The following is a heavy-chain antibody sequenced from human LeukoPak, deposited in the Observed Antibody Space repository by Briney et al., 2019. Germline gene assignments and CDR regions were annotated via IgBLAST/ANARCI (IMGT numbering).Heavy chain of an antibody. CDR1: GGSISSGNYY. J-gene: IGHJ4*02. CDR2: IYYSGST. CDR3: ALDRIAAADIVY. D-gene: IGHD6-13*01. V-gene: IGHV4-39*07. Sequence: SETLSLTRTVSGGSISSGNYYWGWIRQPPGKGLEWTGSIYYSGSTYYNPSLKSRVTISVDTSKNQFSLKLSSVTAADTAVYYCALDRIAAADIVYWGQGTLVTVSS.